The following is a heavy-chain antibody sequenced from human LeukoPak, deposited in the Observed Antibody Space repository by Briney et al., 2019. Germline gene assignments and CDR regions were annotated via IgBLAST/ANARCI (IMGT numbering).Heavy chain of an antibody. J-gene: IGHJ4*02. D-gene: IGHD6-13*01. CDR1: GDSVSSNGAA. CDR2: TYYRSKWYN. Sequence: SQTLSLTCAISGDSVSSNGAAWHWIRQSPSRGLEWLGRTYYRSKWYNDYAGSVKSRITINSDTSKNQFSLQLNSVTPEDTAVYYCARVRFPYPASAGLDYWGQGTLVTVSS. V-gene: IGHV6-1*01. CDR3: ARVRFPYPASAGLDY.